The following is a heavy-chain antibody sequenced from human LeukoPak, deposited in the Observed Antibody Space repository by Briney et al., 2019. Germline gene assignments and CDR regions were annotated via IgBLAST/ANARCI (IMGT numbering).Heavy chain of an antibody. CDR1: GYTFTGYY. V-gene: IGHV1-2*02. CDR3: ARVEAGYVCSWFDP. CDR2: INPNSGGT. J-gene: IGHJ5*02. D-gene: IGHD3-9*01. Sequence: ASVKVSCKASGYTFTGYYMHWVRQAPGQGLEWMGWINPNSGGTNYAQKFQGRVTMTRDTSISTAYMELSRLRSDDTAVYYCARVEAGYVCSWFDPWGQGTLVTVSS.